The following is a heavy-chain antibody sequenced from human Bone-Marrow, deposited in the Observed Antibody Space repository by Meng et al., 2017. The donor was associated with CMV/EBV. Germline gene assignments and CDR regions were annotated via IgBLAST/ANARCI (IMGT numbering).Heavy chain of an antibody. CDR3: ARDRPSAFLEWFESHYFDY. CDR2: ISSSSSYI. D-gene: IGHD3-3*01. CDR1: GFTFSSYS. J-gene: IGHJ4*02. V-gene: IGHV3-21*01. Sequence: GGSLRLSCAASGFTFSSYSMNWVRQAPGKGLEWVSSISSSSSYIYYADSVKGRFTISRDNAKNSLYLQMNSLRAEDTAVYYCARDRPSAFLEWFESHYFDYWGQGHRVTCAS.